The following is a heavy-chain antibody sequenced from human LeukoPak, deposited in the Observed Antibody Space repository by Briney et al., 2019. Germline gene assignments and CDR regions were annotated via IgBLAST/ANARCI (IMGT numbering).Heavy chain of an antibody. J-gene: IGHJ4*02. CDR1: GFTFSSYA. Sequence: GGSLRLSCAASGFTFSSYAMSWVRQAPGEGLEWVSYISSSGSTIYYADSVKGRFTISRDNAKNSLYLQMNSLRAEDTAVYYCAVSVAATFDYWGQGTLVTVSS. V-gene: IGHV3-48*03. D-gene: IGHD2-15*01. CDR3: AVSVAATFDY. CDR2: ISSSGSTI.